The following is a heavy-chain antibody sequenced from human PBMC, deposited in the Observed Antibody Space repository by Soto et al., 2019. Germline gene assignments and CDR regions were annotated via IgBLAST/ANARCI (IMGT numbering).Heavy chain of an antibody. CDR3: ARAKRYYYYYGMDV. J-gene: IGHJ6*02. Sequence: VQLVESGGGVVQPGRSLRLSCAASGYTFSSYGMHWVRQAPGKGLEWVAVIWYDGSNKYYADSVKGRFTISRDNSKNTLYLQMNSLRAEDTAVYYCARAKRYYYYYGMDVWGQGTTVTVSS. CDR2: IWYDGSNK. V-gene: IGHV3-33*01. CDR1: GYTFSSYG.